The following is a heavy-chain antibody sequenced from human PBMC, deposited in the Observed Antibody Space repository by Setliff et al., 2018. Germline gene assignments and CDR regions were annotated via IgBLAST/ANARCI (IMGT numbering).Heavy chain of an antibody. J-gene: IGHJ6*02. V-gene: IGHV4-39*07. CDR1: GGSISSSSHY. D-gene: IGHD4-17*01. Sequence: SETLSLTCTVSGGSISSSSHYWGWIRQPPGKGLEWIGSIYYSGSTYYNPSLKSRVTISVDTSKNQFSLKLSSVTAADTAVYYCARDRVTTLENYYYYYGMDVWGQGTTVTVSS. CDR3: ARDRVTTLENYYYYYGMDV. CDR2: IYYSGST.